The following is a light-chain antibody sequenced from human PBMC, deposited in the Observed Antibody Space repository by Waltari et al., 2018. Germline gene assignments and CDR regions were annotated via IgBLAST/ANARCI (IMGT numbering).Light chain of an antibody. CDR1: QRVSSF. CDR3: QQRDNWPWT. V-gene: IGKV3-11*01. CDR2: DAS. Sequence: DIVLTQSPATVSLSPGERATLSCRTSQRVSSFVACYHQKPGQPPRLLIADASNRASGISDRITASGSGLDFTLTISSLEPEDVGVYYCQQRDNWPWTFGQGTKVEIK. J-gene: IGKJ1*01.